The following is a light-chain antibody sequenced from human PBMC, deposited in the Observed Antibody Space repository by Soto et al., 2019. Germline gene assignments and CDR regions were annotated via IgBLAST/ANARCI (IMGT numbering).Light chain of an antibody. CDR2: YDR. Sequence: SYELTQPPSVSVAPGRTATITCWGTNIGSRSVHWYQQMSGQAPLLVIYYDRDRPSGIPERFSGSNSGNTATLTINRVEAGDEADYYCQVCDSGSGHRVFGGGTKLTVL. V-gene: IGLV3-21*04. CDR3: QVCDSGSGHRV. CDR1: NIGSRS. J-gene: IGLJ2*01.